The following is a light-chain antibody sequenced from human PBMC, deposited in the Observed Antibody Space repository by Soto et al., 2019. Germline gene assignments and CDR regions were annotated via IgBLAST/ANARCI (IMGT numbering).Light chain of an antibody. CDR2: DAS. CDR3: QQYETFSGT. Sequence: IHSTHSPSTLSPSVGDTVTVTCRASQSVSGWLAWYQQKPGEAPKLLIYDASALPRGVPSRFSGSGSGTKFTLTIASLQPDDFATYYCQQYETFSGTFGPGTKVDIK. J-gene: IGKJ1*01. CDR1: QSVSGW. V-gene: IGKV1-5*01.